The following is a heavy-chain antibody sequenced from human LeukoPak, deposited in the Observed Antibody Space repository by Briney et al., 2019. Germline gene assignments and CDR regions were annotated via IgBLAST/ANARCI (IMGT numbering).Heavy chain of an antibody. D-gene: IGHD3-3*01. CDR1: GYAFTSYY. V-gene: IGHV1-46*01. CDR3: ARDGYYDFWSGYSGYYYYMDV. Sequence: ASVKVSCKASGYAFTSYYMHWVRQAPGQGLEWMGIISPSGGSTSYAQKFQGRVTMTRDTSTSTVYMELSSLRSEDTAVYYCARDGYYDFWSGYSGYYYYMDVWGKGTTVTVSS. CDR2: ISPSGGST. J-gene: IGHJ6*03.